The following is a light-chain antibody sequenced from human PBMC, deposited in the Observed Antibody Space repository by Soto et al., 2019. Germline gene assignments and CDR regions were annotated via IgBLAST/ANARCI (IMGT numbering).Light chain of an antibody. CDR2: GAS. CDR1: QSVSSNF. CDR3: HEYGSSPRT. J-gene: IGKJ1*01. V-gene: IGKV3-20*01. Sequence: PGDRATLSCRASQSVSSNFLAWYQQKPGQAPRLLIYGASIRATGIPDRFSGRGSGTDFTLTIRRLEPEDFAMYFCHEYGSSPRTFGQGTKVEIK.